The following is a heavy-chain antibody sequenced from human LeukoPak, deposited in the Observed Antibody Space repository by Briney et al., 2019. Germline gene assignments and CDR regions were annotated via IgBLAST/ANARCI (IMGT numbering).Heavy chain of an antibody. D-gene: IGHD6-13*01. J-gene: IGHJ6*02. CDR1: GFTFSSYD. CDR2: IGTAGDT. CDR3: ARDIAAAGTSGMDV. V-gene: IGHV3-13*04. Sequence: GGSLRLSCAASGFTFSSYDMHWVRQATGEGLEWVSAIGTAGDTYYPGSVKGRFTISRDNSKNTLHVQMNSLRADDTAVYYCARDIAAAGTSGMDVWGQGTTVTVSS.